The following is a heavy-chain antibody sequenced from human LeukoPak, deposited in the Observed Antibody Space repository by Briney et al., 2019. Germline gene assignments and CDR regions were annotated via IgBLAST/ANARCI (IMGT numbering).Heavy chain of an antibody. CDR2: INPNSGGT. V-gene: IGHV1-2*02. Sequence: GASVKVSCKASGYTFTGYYMHLVRQAPEQGLEWMGWINPNSGGTKYAQKFQGRVTMTRDTSISTAYMELSSLRSDDTAVYYCARGYCSSTSCYLGDDVIDIWGQGTMVTVSS. D-gene: IGHD2-2*01. J-gene: IGHJ3*02. CDR1: GYTFTGYY. CDR3: ARGYCSSTSCYLGDDVIDI.